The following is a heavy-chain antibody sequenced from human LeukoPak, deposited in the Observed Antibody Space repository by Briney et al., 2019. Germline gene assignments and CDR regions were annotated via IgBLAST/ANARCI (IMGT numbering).Heavy chain of an antibody. V-gene: IGHV3-23*01. D-gene: IGHD3-22*01. Sequence: GGSLRLSCAASGFTFSSYAMSWVRQAPGNGLEWVSAISGSGGSTYYADSVKGRFTISRDNSKNTLYLQMNSLRAEGTAVYYCAKVSHGYYDSSGYYPDYWGQGTLVTVSS. CDR1: GFTFSSYA. CDR2: ISGSGGST. J-gene: IGHJ4*02. CDR3: AKVSHGYYDSSGYYPDY.